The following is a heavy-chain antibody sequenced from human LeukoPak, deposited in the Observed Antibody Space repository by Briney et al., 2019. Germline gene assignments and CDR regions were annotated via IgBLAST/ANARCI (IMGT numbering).Heavy chain of an antibody. Sequence: ASVKVSCKASGYTFTSYDINWVRQATGQGLEWMGWMNPNSGNTGYAQKFQGRVTITRNTSISTAYMELSSLRSEDTAVYYCARVGPVGYFDWLPHRHSADYWGQGTLVTVSS. V-gene: IGHV1-8*01. D-gene: IGHD3-9*01. CDR2: MNPNSGNT. CDR3: ARVGPVGYFDWLPHRHSADY. CDR1: GYTFTSYD. J-gene: IGHJ4*02.